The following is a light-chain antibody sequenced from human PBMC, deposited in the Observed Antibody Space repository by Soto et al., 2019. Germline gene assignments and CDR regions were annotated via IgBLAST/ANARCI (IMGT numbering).Light chain of an antibody. CDR2: QTS. CDR3: QQYGSSPSWT. J-gene: IGKJ1*01. V-gene: IGKV3-20*01. Sequence: EIVLTQSPATLSSFPGDRVTLSCRASQYINTRLAWYQHRPGQAPRLLIYQTSIRAAGIPARFSASRSGTDFTLTISRLEPEDFAVYYCQQYGSSPSWTFGQGTKV. CDR1: QYINTR.